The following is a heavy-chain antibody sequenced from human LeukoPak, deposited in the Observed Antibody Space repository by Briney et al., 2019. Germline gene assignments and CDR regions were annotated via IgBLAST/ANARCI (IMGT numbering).Heavy chain of an antibody. CDR2: ISGSGGST. D-gene: IGHD3-16*01. Sequence: GGSLRLSCAASGFTFSSYAMSWVRQAPGKGLEWVSAISGSGGSTYYADSVKGRFTISRDNSKNTLYLQMNSLRAEDTAVYYCAKDETTYYDYVWGSYVYDYWGQGTLVTVSS. V-gene: IGHV3-23*01. J-gene: IGHJ4*02. CDR1: GFTFSSYA. CDR3: AKDETTYYDYVWGSYVYDY.